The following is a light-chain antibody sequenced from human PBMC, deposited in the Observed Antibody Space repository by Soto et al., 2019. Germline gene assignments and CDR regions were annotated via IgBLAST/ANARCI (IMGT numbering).Light chain of an antibody. J-gene: IGKJ1*01. CDR3: QQYNNWPWT. CDR2: GAS. CDR1: QSIGSN. Sequence: EIVMTQSPDTLSVSPGERATLSCRASQSIGSNLAWYQQQPGQAPRLLIYGASSRPTGIPARFSGSGSGTEFTLTISSLQSEDFEFYSCQQYNNWPWTFGQWTKVDFK. V-gene: IGKV3-15*01.